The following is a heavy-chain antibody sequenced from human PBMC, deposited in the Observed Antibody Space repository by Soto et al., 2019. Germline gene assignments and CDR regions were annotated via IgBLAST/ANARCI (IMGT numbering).Heavy chain of an antibody. J-gene: IGHJ6*02. CDR3: ARGERSGSWNYYYGMDV. Sequence: KPSETLSLTCTVSGGSISSGDYYWSWIRQPPGKGLEGIGYIYYSGSTYYNPSLKSRVTISVDTSKNQFSLKLSSVTAADTAVYYCARGERSGSWNYYYGMDVWGQGTTVTVSS. CDR2: IYYSGST. V-gene: IGHV4-30-4*01. CDR1: GGSISSGDYY. D-gene: IGHD2-15*01.